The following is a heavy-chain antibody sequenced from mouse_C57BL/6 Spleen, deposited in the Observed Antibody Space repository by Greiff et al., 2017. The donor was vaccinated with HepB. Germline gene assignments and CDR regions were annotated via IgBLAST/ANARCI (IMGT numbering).Heavy chain of an antibody. J-gene: IGHJ2*01. CDR3: ARGPLGY. CDR2: IWSGGST. V-gene: IGHV2-2*01. CDR1: GFSLTSYG. Sequence: VQLQQSGPGLVQPSQSLSITCTVSGFSLTSYGVHWVRQSPGKGLEWLGVIWSGGSTDYNAAFISRLSISKDNSKSQVFFKMNSLQADDTAIYYCARGPLGYWGQGTTLTVSS.